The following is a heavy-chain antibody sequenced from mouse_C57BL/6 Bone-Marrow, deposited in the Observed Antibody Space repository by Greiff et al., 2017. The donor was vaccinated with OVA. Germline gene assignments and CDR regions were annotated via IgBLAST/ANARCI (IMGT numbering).Heavy chain of an antibody. CDR2: INPNNGGT. Sequence: VQLQQSGPELVKPGASVKISCKASGYTFTDYYMNWVKQSHGKSLEWIGDINPNNGGTSYNQKFKGKATLTVDKSSSTAYMELRSLTSEDSAVYYCATAQATRFAYWGQGTLVTVSA. D-gene: IGHD3-2*02. CDR1: GYTFTDYY. J-gene: IGHJ3*01. V-gene: IGHV1-26*01. CDR3: ATAQATRFAY.